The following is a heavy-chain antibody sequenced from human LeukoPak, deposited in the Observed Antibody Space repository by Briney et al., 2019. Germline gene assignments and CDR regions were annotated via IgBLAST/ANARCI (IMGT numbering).Heavy chain of an antibody. J-gene: IGHJ4*02. V-gene: IGHV1-69*05. CDR1: GGTFSSYA. CDR2: IIPIFGTA. D-gene: IGHD6-13*01. CDR3: ARDNSAAAAGHFDY. Sequence: SVKVSYKASGGTFSSYAISWVRQAPGQGLEWMGRIIPIFGTANYAQKFQGRVTITTDESTSTAYMELSSLRSEDTAVYYCARDNSAAAAGHFDYWGQGTLVTVSS.